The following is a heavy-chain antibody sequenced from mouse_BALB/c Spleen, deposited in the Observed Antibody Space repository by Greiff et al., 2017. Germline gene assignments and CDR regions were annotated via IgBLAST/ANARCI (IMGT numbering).Heavy chain of an antibody. Sequence: VKLMESAAELARPGASVKMSCKASGYTFTSYTMHWVKQRPGQGLEWIGYINPSSGYTEYNQKFKDKTTLTADKSSSTAYMQLSSLTSEDSAVYYCAITGTWAMDYWGQGTSVTVSS. V-gene: IGHV1-4*02. J-gene: IGHJ4*01. CDR3: AITGTWAMDY. CDR2: INPSSGYT. CDR1: GYTFTSYT. D-gene: IGHD4-1*01.